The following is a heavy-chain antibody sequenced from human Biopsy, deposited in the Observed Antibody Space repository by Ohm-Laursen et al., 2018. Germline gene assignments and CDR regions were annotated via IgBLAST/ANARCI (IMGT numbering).Heavy chain of an antibody. D-gene: IGHD3-10*01. CDR2: ITNSGGTV. J-gene: IGHJ6*02. CDR1: GFTFSTYA. CDR3: ARPPWGHAYGYYNGMDV. V-gene: IGHV3-11*01. Sequence: SLRLSCAASGFTFSTYAMIWIRQPPGKGLEWVSYITNSGGTVYYEDSVKGRFTVSRDNAKNSLYLQMDRLRAEDTAVYYCARPPWGHAYGYYNGMDVWGQGTTVIVSS.